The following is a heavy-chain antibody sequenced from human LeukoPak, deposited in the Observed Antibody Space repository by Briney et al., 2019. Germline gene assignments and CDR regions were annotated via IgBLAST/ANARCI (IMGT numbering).Heavy chain of an antibody. CDR3: ARGPAVADYFQYYYMDV. Sequence: GGSLRLSCAASGFTFSNHWMNWVRQAPGKGLEWVANIKEDGSKKYYVDSVKGRVTISRDNAKNSLYLQMNSLRAEDTAVYFCARGPAVADYFQYYYMDVWGKGTTVTVSS. CDR2: IKEDGSKK. CDR1: GFTFSNHW. V-gene: IGHV3-7*04. J-gene: IGHJ6*03. D-gene: IGHD6-19*01.